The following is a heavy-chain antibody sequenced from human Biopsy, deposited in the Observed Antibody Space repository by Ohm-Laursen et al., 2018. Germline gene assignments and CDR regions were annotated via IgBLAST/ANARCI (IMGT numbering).Heavy chain of an antibody. J-gene: IGHJ2*01. CDR1: GGSFTGHY. V-gene: IGHV4-59*11. CDR3: ARDRGYYSDRTVPGYFDL. Sequence: DTLSLTCTVSGGSFTGHYWTWIRQPPGKGLEWIGYVSYTGSTDYNPSLQSRVTISVDTSKNHFSLRLRSVTPADTAIYYCARDRGYYSDRTVPGYFDLWGRGTLVTVSS. D-gene: IGHD3-22*01. CDR2: VSYTGST.